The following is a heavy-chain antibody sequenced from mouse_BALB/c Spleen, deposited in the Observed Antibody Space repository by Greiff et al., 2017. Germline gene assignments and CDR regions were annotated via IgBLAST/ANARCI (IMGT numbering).Heavy chain of an antibody. D-gene: IGHD2-4*01. Sequence: EVMLVESGGGLVQPGGSRKLSCAASGFTFSSFGMHWVRQAPEKGLEWVAYISSGSSTIYYADTVKGRFTISRDNPKNTLFLQMTSLRSEDTAMYYCARGVYYDYDEGNFDDWGQGTTLTVAS. CDR3: ARGVYYDYDEGNFDD. CDR2: ISSGSSTI. V-gene: IGHV5-17*02. J-gene: IGHJ2*01. CDR1: GFTFSSFG.